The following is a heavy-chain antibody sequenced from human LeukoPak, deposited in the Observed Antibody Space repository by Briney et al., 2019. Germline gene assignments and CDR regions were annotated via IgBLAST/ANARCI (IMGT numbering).Heavy chain of an antibody. V-gene: IGHV3-21*01. D-gene: IGHD3-10*01. Sequence: GESLRLSCATSGFTFTDYSMSWVRQAPGKGLEWVSSISSSISYIYYADSVKGRYTISRDNAKDSLYLQMNSLRVEDTAVYYCARAEGDESGRYMLWVDYWGQGTLVTVSS. J-gene: IGHJ4*02. CDR1: GFTFTDYS. CDR2: ISSSISYI. CDR3: ARAEGDESGRYMLWVDY.